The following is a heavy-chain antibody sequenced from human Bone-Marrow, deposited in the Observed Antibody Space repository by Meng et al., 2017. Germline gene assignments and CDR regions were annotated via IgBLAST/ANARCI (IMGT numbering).Heavy chain of an antibody. D-gene: IGHD3-3*01. CDR1: GFTFTSSA. CDR2: IVVGSGNT. J-gene: IGHJ4*02. Sequence: SVKVSCKASGFTFTSSAVQWVRQARGQRLEWIGWIVVGSGNTNYAQKFQERVTITRDMSTSTAYMELSSLRSEDTAVYYCAADPSFWSGYSVLGYWGQGTQVTVSS. V-gene: IGHV1-58*01. CDR3: AADPSFWSGYSVLGY.